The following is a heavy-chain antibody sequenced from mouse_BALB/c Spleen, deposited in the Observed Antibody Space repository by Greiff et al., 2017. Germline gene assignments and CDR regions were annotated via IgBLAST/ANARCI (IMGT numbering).Heavy chain of an antibody. CDR1: GFSLSTSGMG. CDR2: IWWDDDK. CDR3: ARVYYGSSYFDY. D-gene: IGHD1-1*01. Sequence: VKLMESGPGILKPSQTLSLTCSFSGFSLSTSGMGVGRIRQPSGKGVEWLARIWWDDDKYYNPSLKSQLTISKDTSRNQVFLKIISVDTADTATDYCARVYYGSSYFDYWGQGTTLTVSS. J-gene: IGHJ2*01. V-gene: IGHV8-8*01.